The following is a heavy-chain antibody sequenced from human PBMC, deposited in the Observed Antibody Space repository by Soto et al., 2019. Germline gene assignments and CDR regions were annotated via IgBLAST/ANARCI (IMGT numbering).Heavy chain of an antibody. V-gene: IGHV4-34*01. CDR3: ARGLRAVAGTCYYYGMDV. D-gene: IGHD6-19*01. CDR2: INHSGST. J-gene: IGHJ6*02. Sequence: PSETLSLTCAVYGGSFSRYYCSCIRQPPGKGLEWIGEINHSGSTNYKPSLKSRVTISVDTSKSQFCLKLSSVTAADTAVYYCARGLRAVAGTCYYYGMDVWGQGTTVTVSS. CDR1: GGSFSRYY.